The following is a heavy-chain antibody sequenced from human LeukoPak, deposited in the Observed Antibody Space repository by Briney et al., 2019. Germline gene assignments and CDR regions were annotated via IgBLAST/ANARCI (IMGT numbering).Heavy chain of an antibody. D-gene: IGHD3-22*01. CDR1: GYSVSSGYY. J-gene: IGHJ4*02. Sequence: SETLPLTCTVSGYSVSSGYYWGWIRQSPGKGLEWIGSIYHSGSTYYSPSLRCRITISVDTSKNQFSLKLSSVTAADTAVYYCAREDYYDSSGYYLDCWGQGTLVTVSS. CDR3: AREDYYDSSGYYLDC. V-gene: IGHV4-38-2*02. CDR2: IYHSGST.